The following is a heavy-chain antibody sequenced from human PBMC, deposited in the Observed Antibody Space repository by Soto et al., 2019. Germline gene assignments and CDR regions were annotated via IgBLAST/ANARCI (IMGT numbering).Heavy chain of an antibody. J-gene: IGHJ6*02. CDR1: GDSVSSNSAA. D-gene: IGHD3-10*01. CDR3: ARDAHMYYYGSGTPYYYYCMDV. V-gene: IGHV6-1*01. CDR2: TYYRSKWYN. Sequence: SQTLSLTCAISGDSVSSNSAAWNWIRQSPSRGLEWLGRTYYRSKWYNDYAVSVKSRITINPDTSKNQFSLRLNSVTPEDTAVYYCARDAHMYYYGSGTPYYYYCMDVWGQGTTVTVSS.